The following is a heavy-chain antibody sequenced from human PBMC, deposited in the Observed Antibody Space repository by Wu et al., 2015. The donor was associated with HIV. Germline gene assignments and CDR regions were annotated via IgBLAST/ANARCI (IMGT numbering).Heavy chain of an antibody. J-gene: IGHJ6*02. D-gene: IGHD5-12*01. CDR2: IIPTFGTA. Sequence: QVQLVQSGAEVKKPGSSVKVSCKASGGTFSSYAISWVRQAPGRGLEWMGGIIPTFGTANYAQKFQGRVTITTDESTSTAYMELSSLRSEDTAVYYCARSGGDTKRGYSGYDFLSYYYYGMDVWGQGTTVTVSS. CDR1: GGTFSSYA. CDR3: ARSGGDTKRGYSGYDFLSYYYYGMDV. V-gene: IGHV1-69*05.